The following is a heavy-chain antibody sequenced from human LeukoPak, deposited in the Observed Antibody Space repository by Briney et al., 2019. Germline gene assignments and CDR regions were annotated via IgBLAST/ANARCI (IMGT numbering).Heavy chain of an antibody. V-gene: IGHV1-2*02. D-gene: IGHD3-10*01. CDR1: GYIFTRYA. CDR3: SRSERAEALLWFGELLSHMDV. J-gene: IGHJ6*03. Sequence: ASVKVSCKSSGYIFTRYAISWVRQAPGQGLAWMEWINPNSWGTNYPQKLQGRIILTRDKSISTAFTELSRLRSDDTAVYYCSRSERAEALLWFGELLSHMDVWGKGTTVTVSS. CDR2: INPNSWGT.